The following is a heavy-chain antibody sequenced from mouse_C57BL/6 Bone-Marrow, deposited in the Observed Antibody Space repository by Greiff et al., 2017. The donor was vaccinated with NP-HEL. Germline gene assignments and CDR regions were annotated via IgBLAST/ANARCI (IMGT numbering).Heavy chain of an antibody. CDR2: IHPNSGST. J-gene: IGHJ2*01. V-gene: IGHV1-64*01. Sequence: QVQLNQPGAELVKPGASVKLSCKASGYTFTSYWMHWVKQRPGQGLEWIGMIHPNSGSTNYNEKFKSKATLTVDKSSSTAYMQLSSLTSEDSAVYYCAREGGIICLDYWGQGTTLTVSS. CDR3: AREGGIICLDY. CDR1: GYTFTSYW.